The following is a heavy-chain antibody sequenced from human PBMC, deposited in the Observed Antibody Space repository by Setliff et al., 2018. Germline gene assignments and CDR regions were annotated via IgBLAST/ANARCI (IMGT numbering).Heavy chain of an antibody. J-gene: IGHJ5*02. Sequence: SETLSLTCAVYGGSFSTYYWIWIRQPPGKGLEWIGEINHSGSTYYNPSLKSRVTISVDTSKNQFSLKLSSVTAADTAVYYCAREWVVHPKYNWFDPWGQGTLVTVSS. V-gene: IGHV4-34*01. CDR3: AREWVVHPKYNWFDP. CDR2: INHSGST. D-gene: IGHD6-19*01. CDR1: GGSFSTYY.